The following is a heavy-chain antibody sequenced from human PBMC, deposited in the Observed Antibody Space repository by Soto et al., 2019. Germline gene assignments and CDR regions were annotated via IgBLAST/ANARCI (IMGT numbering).Heavy chain of an antibody. CDR1: GFTFSSYA. CDR2: ISSNGGST. V-gene: IGHV3-64*01. Sequence: EVQLVESGGGLVQPGGSLRLSCAASGFTFSSYAMHWVRQAPGKGLEYVSAISSNGGSTYYANSVKGRFTISRDNSKNTLQLQMGSRRAEDMAVYYCARGTGRYYDILTRYYNESPFDYWGPGTLVTVSP. D-gene: IGHD3-9*01. J-gene: IGHJ4*02. CDR3: ARGTGRYYDILTRYYNESPFDY.